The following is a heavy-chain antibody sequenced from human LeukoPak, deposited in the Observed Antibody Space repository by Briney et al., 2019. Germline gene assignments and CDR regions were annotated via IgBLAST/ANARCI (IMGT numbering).Heavy chain of an antibody. CDR1: GGSISSSSYY. V-gene: IGHV4-39*07. J-gene: IGHJ3*02. Sequence: SETLSLTCTVSGGSISSSSYYWGSIRQPPGKGLEWIGSIYYSGSTYYNPSLKSRVTISVDTSKNQFSLKLSSVTAADTAVYYCARARMVRVDDAFDIWGQGTMVTVSS. D-gene: IGHD3-10*01. CDR3: ARARMVRVDDAFDI. CDR2: IYYSGST.